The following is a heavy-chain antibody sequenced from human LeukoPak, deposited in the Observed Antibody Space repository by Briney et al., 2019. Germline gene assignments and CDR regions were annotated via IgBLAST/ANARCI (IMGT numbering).Heavy chain of an antibody. CDR2: TFTSGDT. CDR1: GFTVSTMY. D-gene: IGHD6-6*01. J-gene: IGHJ4*02. Sequence: GGSLRLSCAASGFTVSTMYMTWVRQAPGKGPEYVAATFTSGDTNYADSVRGRFTVSRDNSKNTVYLQMNSLRVEDTAVYYCARDFVLAPPGDYWGQGTLVTVSS. V-gene: IGHV3-66*01. CDR3: ARDFVLAPPGDY.